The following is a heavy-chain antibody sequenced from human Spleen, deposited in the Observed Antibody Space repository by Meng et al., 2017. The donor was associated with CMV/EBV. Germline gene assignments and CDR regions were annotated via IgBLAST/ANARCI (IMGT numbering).Heavy chain of an antibody. J-gene: IGHJ4*02. V-gene: IGHV3-66*02. CDR1: GFTFSSYA. CDR2: IYVDGGT. Sequence: GESLKISCAASGFTFSSYAMHWVRQAPGKGLEWVSVIYVDGGTYYADSVKGRFTISRESSKNTLYLQMNSLRTEDTAVYYCARDRYFQGYCSSTTCYSPEYYFDYWGQGTLVTVSS. CDR3: ARDRYFQGYCSSTTCYSPEYYFDY. D-gene: IGHD2-2*01.